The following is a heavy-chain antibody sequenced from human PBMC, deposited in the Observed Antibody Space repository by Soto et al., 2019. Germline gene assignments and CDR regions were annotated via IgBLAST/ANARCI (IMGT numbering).Heavy chain of an antibody. Sequence: PGESLKISCKGSGYSFTSYWISWVRQMPGKGLEWMGRIDPSDSYTNYSPSFQGHVTISADKSISTAYLQWSSLKASDTAMYYCANDGSCLSSLYYFDYWGQGTLVTVSS. CDR2: IDPSDSYT. J-gene: IGHJ4*02. CDR1: GYSFTSYW. D-gene: IGHD3-10*01. V-gene: IGHV5-10-1*01. CDR3: ANDGSCLSSLYYFDY.